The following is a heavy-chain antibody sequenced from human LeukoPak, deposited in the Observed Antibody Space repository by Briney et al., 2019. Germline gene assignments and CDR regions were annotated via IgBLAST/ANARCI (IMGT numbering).Heavy chain of an antibody. V-gene: IGHV1-24*01. D-gene: IGHD3-10*01. J-gene: IGHJ4*02. Sequence: ASVKVSCKVSGYTLTELSMHWVRQAPGKGLEWMGGFDPEDGETIYAHKFQGRVTMTEDTSTDTAYMELSSLRSEDTAVYYCLVGELLYFDYWGQGTLVTVSS. CDR2: FDPEDGET. CDR3: LVGELLYFDY. CDR1: GYTLTELS.